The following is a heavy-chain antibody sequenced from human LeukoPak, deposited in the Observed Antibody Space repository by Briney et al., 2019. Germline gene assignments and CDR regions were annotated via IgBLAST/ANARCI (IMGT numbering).Heavy chain of an antibody. CDR1: GYTFTSYY. CDR2: INPSGGST. D-gene: IGHD3-22*01. J-gene: IGHJ4*02. CDR3: ARGYYYDSSGYFYFDY. Sequence: ASVKVSCKASGYTFTSYYMHWVRQAPGQGLEWMGIINPSGGSTSYAQKFQGRVTMTRDTSISTAYMELSRLRSDDTAVYYCARGYYYDSSGYFYFDYWGQGTLVTVSS. V-gene: IGHV1-46*01.